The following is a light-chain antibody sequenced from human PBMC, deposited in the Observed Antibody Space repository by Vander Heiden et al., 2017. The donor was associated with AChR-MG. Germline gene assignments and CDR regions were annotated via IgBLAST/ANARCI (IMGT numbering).Light chain of an antibody. Sequence: EIVLTQSPGTLSLSPGERAPISCMASQSVSSSYLAWYQQKPGQAPRLLIYGESSRATGIPDRFSGSGSGTDFTLTISRLEPEDFAVYYCQQYGSSPPYTFGQGTKLEIK. CDR3: QQYGSSPPYT. CDR1: QSVSSSY. J-gene: IGKJ2*01. CDR2: GES. V-gene: IGKV3-20*01.